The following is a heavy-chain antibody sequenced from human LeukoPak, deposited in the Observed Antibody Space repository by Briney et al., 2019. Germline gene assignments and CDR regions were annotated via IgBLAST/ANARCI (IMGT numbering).Heavy chain of an antibody. V-gene: IGHV3-30*04. CDR1: GFSFFSYA. CDR3: AGVRWLPSEADAFDI. J-gene: IGHJ3*02. CDR2: TSFDGRQN. Sequence: GGSLRLSCAASGFSFFSYAMHWVRQAPGKGLEWVALTSFDGRQNYYADSVKGRFTISRDNSKKILYLQINSLRAEDTAVYYCAGVRWLPSEADAFDIWGQGTMVTVSS. D-gene: IGHD5-24*01.